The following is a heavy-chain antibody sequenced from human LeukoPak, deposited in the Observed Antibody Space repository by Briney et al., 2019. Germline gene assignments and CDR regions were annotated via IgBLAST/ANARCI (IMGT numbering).Heavy chain of an antibody. J-gene: IGHJ5*02. CDR2: IYYSGST. D-gene: IGHD7-27*01. Sequence: KRSETLSLTCTVSGGSISSYYWSWIRQPPGKGLEWIGYIYYSGSTNYNPSLKSRVTISVDTSKNQFSLKLSSVTAADTAVYYCARVPGGWGSGWFDPWGQGTLVTVSS. CDR1: GGSISSYY. CDR3: ARVPGGWGSGWFDP. V-gene: IGHV4-59*01.